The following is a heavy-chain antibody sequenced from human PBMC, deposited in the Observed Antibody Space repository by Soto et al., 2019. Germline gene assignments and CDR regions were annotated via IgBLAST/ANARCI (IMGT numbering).Heavy chain of an antibody. CDR3: ASDLRHDYGDYVTMRGAGGHYGYYYGIDV. Sequence: SVKVSCKASGGTFSSYAISWVRQAPGQGLEWMGGIIPIFGTANYAQKFQGRVTITADESTSTAYMELSSLRSEETAVYYCASDLRHDYGDYVTMRGAGGHYGYYYGIDVWGQGTTVTVSS. CDR1: GGTFSSYA. J-gene: IGHJ6*02. V-gene: IGHV1-69*13. CDR2: IIPIFGTA. D-gene: IGHD4-17*01.